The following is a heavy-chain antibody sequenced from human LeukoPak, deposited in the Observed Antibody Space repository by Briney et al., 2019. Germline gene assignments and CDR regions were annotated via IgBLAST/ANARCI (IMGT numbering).Heavy chain of an antibody. CDR2: VYSGGST. CDR3: ARAKSESYYYFDY. J-gene: IGHJ4*02. CDR1: GFTVSSNY. V-gene: IGHV3-53*04. D-gene: IGHD1-26*01. Sequence: GGSLRLSCAASGFTVSSNYMSWVRQAPGNGLEWVSVVYSGGSTHYADSVKGRFTISRHNSKNTLYLQMNSLRAEDTAVYYCARAKSESYYYFDYWGQGTLVTVSS.